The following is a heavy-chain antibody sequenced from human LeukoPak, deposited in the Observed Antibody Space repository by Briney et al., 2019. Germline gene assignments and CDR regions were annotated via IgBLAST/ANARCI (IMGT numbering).Heavy chain of an antibody. D-gene: IGHD3-16*01. J-gene: IGHJ6*02. Sequence: GGSLRLSCAASGFTFNTYVMHWVRQAPGKGLEWVAVIWYDGSNTYHAESVKGRFTISRDNFKNTLYLQMNSLRAEDTAIYYCATYDLDVWGQGTTVTVSS. CDR2: IWYDGSNT. CDR1: GFTFNTYV. CDR3: ATYDLDV. V-gene: IGHV3-33*08.